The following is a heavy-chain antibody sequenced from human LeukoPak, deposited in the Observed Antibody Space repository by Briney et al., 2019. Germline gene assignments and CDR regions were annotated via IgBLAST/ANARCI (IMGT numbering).Heavy chain of an antibody. V-gene: IGHV3-30*19. CDR3: ARGGSSYFLDY. J-gene: IGHJ4*02. CDR2: ISYDGSNK. CDR1: GFTFRNYG. Sequence: GGSLRLSCAASGFTFRNYGMHWVRQAPGKGLEWVAVISYDGSNKYYADSVKGRFTISRDNSKNTLNLQMNSLRAEDTAVYYCARGGSSYFLDYWGQGTLVTVSS. D-gene: IGHD6-13*01.